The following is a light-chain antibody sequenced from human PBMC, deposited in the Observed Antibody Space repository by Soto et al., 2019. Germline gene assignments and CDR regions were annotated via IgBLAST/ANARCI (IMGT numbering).Light chain of an antibody. CDR2: AAS. CDR1: QSIGSN. V-gene: IGKV3-11*01. Sequence: EIVMTQSPATLSVSPGERATLSCRASQSIGSNLAWYQQKPGQAPRLLIYAASIRATDFPARFSGSGSGTDFTLTISSLEPEDFAIYYCQQRQYWPPITFGQGTRLENK. CDR3: QQRQYWPPIT. J-gene: IGKJ5*01.